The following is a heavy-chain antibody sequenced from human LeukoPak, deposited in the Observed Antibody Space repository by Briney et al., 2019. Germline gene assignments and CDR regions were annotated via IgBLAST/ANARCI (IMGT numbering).Heavy chain of an antibody. CDR3: ARDRGGSYFDAFDI. D-gene: IGHD1-26*01. V-gene: IGHV4-31*03. J-gene: IGHJ3*02. Sequence: SQTLSLTCTVSGGSISSGGYYWSWLRQHPGTGLEWIGYIYYSGSTYYNPSLKSRVTISVDTSKNQFSLKLSSVTAADTAVYYCARDRGGSYFDAFDIWGQGTMVTVSS. CDR1: GGSISSGGYY. CDR2: IYYSGST.